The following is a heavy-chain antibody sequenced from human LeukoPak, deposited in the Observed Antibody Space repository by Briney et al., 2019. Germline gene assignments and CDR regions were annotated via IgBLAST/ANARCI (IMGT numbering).Heavy chain of an antibody. D-gene: IGHD6-13*01. CDR2: INPNSGCT. J-gene: IGHJ5*02. CDR1: GYTFTGYY. V-gene: IGHV1-2*02. Sequence: GAAVKVSCKASGYTFTGYYIQWVRPARGQGMEWMGWINPNSGCTKYAQKFLGRGTMPRDPPIPTAYMELSGLSTDDTAIYYCARGKLAAPGRTGYMWLDPWGQGTLVTVSS. CDR3: ARGKLAAPGRTGYMWLDP.